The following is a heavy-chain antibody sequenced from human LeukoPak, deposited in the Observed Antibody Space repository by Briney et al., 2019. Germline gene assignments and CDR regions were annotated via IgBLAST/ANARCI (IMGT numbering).Heavy chain of an antibody. CDR2: ISYDGSNK. CDR3: AKALLQQPPYPDY. D-gene: IGHD2-15*01. J-gene: IGHJ4*02. CDR1: GFTFRSYG. Sequence: GGSLRLSCAAPGFTFRSYGMHWAGQAPGKGLEGVAVISYDGSNKYYADSVKGRFTISRDNSKNTLYLQMNSLRAEDTAVYCCAKALLQQPPYPDYWGQGTLDTVSS. V-gene: IGHV3-30*18.